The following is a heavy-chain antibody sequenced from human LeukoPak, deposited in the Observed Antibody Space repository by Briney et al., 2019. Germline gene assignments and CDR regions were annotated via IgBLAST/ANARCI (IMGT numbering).Heavy chain of an antibody. CDR3: ATEGVSGYYDILTGYPTRGTTFDY. Sequence: ASVKVSCKVSGYTLTELSMHWVRQAPGKGLEWMGGFDPEDGETIYAQKFQGRVTMTEDTSTDTAYMELSSLRSEDTAVYYCATEGVSGYYDILTGYPTRGTTFDYWGQGTLVTVSS. CDR2: FDPEDGET. D-gene: IGHD3-9*01. CDR1: GYTLTELS. J-gene: IGHJ4*02. V-gene: IGHV1-24*01.